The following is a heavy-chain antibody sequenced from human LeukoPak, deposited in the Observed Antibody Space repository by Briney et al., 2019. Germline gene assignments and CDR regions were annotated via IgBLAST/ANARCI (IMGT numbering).Heavy chain of an antibody. CDR1: GFAFSDYY. D-gene: IGHD6-13*01. CDR3: ARDLTGGAAGDPPHDY. Sequence: PGGSLRLSCAASGFAFSDYYMSWIRQAPGNGLEWVSYISSSGSTIYYADSVKGRFTISRDNAKNSLYLQMNSLRAEDTAVYYCARDLTGGAAGDPPHDYWGQGTLVTVSS. V-gene: IGHV3-11*01. CDR2: ISSSGSTI. J-gene: IGHJ4*02.